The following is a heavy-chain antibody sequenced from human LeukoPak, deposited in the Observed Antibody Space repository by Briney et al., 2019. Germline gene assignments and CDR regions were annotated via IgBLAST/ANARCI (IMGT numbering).Heavy chain of an antibody. Sequence: SETLSLTCSVSGGSISSGGFYWSWIRQHPGKGLDWIGYIHYTGTTYYNPSLKSRVIISVDRSKNQFSLKLTSVTAADTAVYYCARRGGSPLGAFDIWGQGTMVTVSS. CDR1: GGSISSGGFY. V-gene: IGHV4-31*03. J-gene: IGHJ3*02. CDR2: IHYTGTT. D-gene: IGHD1-26*01. CDR3: ARRGGSPLGAFDI.